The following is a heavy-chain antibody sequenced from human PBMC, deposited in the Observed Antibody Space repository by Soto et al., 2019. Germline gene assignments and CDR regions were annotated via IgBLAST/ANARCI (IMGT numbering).Heavy chain of an antibody. D-gene: IGHD5-12*01. CDR3: TTGVHLIVAEFEY. CDR1: GFTFSNAW. CDR2: IKSKTDGGTT. V-gene: IGHV3-15*01. J-gene: IGHJ4*02. Sequence: GGSLRLSCAASGFTFSNAWMSWVRQAPGKGLEWVGRIKSKTDGGTTDYAAPVKGRFTISRDDSKNTLYLQMNSLKTEDTAVYYCTTGVHLIVAEFEYWGQGTLVTVSS.